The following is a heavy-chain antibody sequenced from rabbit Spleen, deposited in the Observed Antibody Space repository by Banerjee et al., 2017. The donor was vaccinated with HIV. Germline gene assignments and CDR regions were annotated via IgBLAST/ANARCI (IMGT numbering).Heavy chain of an antibody. J-gene: IGHJ6*01. CDR2: IYAGSSGTT. CDR3: ARDTGSSFSTYGMDL. CDR1: GFDFRRYYL. Sequence: QEQLVESGGGLVQPEGSLTLTCKASGFDFRRYYLSWVRQAPGKGLEWIACIYAGSSGTTYYASGAKGRFTISKTSSTTVTLQMTSLTAADTATYFCARDTGSSFSTYGMDLWGPGTLVTVS. D-gene: IGHD8-1*01. V-gene: IGHV1S45*01.